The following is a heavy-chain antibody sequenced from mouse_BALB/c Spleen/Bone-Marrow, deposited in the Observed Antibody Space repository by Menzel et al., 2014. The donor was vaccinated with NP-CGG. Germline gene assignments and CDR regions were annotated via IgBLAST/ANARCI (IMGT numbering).Heavy chain of an antibody. CDR3: ASPTGTFDY. J-gene: IGHJ2*01. D-gene: IGHD4-1*02. CDR1: GFNIKDTY. Sequence: EVQLQQSGTDLVKPGASVKLSCTASGFNIKDTYMHWAKQRPEQGLDRIGRIDPASGNIQYDPKFQGRAAITADTSSNTAYLQLSSLTSEDTAVYYCASPTGTFDYWGQGTPLTVSS. CDR2: IDPASGNI. V-gene: IGHV14-3*02.